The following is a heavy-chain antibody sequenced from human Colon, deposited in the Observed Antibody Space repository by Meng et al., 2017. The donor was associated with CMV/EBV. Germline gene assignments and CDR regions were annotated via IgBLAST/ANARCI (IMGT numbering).Heavy chain of an antibody. Sequence: SLKISCAASGFTFDDYAMHWGRQAPGKGLEWVSSITWNSGRTGYVDSVEGRFTISRDNAKNSLYLQMNGLRAEDTALYYCAKDLSPVGGSTGYHGMDVWGQGTTVTVSS. CDR2: ITWNSGRT. CDR3: AKDLSPVGGSTGYHGMDV. D-gene: IGHD1-7*01. V-gene: IGHV3-9*01. CDR1: GFTFDDYA. J-gene: IGHJ6*02.